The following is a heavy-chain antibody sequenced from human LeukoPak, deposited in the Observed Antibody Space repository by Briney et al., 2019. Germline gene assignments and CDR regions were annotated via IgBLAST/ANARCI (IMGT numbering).Heavy chain of an antibody. CDR3: AKVVGQLVFFDAFDI. CDR2: ISWNSGSI. J-gene: IGHJ3*02. Sequence: GGSLRLSCAASGFTFDDYAMHRVRQAPGKGLEWFSGISWNSGSIGYADSVKGRFTISRDNAKNSLYLQMNSLRAEDMALYYCAKVVGQLVFFDAFDIWGQGTMVTVSS. D-gene: IGHD6-6*01. CDR1: GFTFDDYA. V-gene: IGHV3-9*03.